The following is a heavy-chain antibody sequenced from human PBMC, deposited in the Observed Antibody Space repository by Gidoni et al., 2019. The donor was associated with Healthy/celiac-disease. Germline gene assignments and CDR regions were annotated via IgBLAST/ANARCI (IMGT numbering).Heavy chain of an antibody. D-gene: IGHD6-19*01. CDR1: GFTFSSYS. V-gene: IGHV3-21*01. J-gene: IGHJ4*02. CDR2: SSRSSSYI. Sequence: EVQLVESVGGLVTPGGSLRLSCAASGFTFSSYSMNWVRQAPGKGLEWVSSSSRSSSYIYYADSVKGRFTIARDNAKNSLYLQMNSLRAEDTAVYYCARRGIAVADYYFDYWGQGTLVTVSS. CDR3: ARRGIAVADYYFDY.